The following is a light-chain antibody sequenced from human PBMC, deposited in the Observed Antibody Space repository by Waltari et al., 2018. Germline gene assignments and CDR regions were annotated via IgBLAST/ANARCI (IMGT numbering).Light chain of an antibody. CDR2: GAS. CDR3: QQYGSAPLFT. Sequence: EIVLTQSPGTLSLSPGERATLSCRASQSVSSSYLAWYQQNPGQAPRLLIYGASSTATGIPDRFSGSGSGTDFTLTISRLEPEDFAVYYCQQYGSAPLFTFGPGTKVDIK. J-gene: IGKJ3*01. CDR1: QSVSSSY. V-gene: IGKV3-20*01.